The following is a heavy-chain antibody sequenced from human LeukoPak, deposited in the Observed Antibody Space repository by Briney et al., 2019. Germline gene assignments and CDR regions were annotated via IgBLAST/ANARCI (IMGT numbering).Heavy chain of an antibody. J-gene: IGHJ4*02. CDR3: ARGRLFAAGKAPYYFDY. Sequence: GRSLRLSCAASGFTFSSYAMHWVRQAPGKGLEWVAVISYDGSNKYYADSVKGRFTISRDNSKNTLYLQMNSLRAEDTAVYYCARGRLFAAGKAPYYFDYWGQGTLVTVSS. CDR2: ISYDGSNK. D-gene: IGHD3-10*02. CDR1: GFTFSSYA. V-gene: IGHV3-30-3*01.